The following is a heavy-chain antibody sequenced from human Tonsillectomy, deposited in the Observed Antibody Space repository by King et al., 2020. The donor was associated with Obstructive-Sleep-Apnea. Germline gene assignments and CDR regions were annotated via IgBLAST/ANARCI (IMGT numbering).Heavy chain of an antibody. V-gene: IGHV5-10-1*03. CDR1: GYTFIGYW. D-gene: IGHD3-16*01. J-gene: IGHJ4*02. CDR3: ARHFGGSARFDD. CDR2: IDPSDSYT. Sequence: VQLVQSGAEVKKPGESLRISCKGSGYTFIGYWISWVRQMPGKGLEWMGRIDPSDSYTNYSPSFQGHVSISADKSISTAYVQWSSLKASDTAMYYCARHFGGSARFDDWGQGTLATVSA.